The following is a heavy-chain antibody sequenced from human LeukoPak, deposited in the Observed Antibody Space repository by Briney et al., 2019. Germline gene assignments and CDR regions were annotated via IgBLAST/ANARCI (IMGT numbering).Heavy chain of an antibody. D-gene: IGHD2-2*03. CDR1: GFNFGDYG. CDR2: IRSKGYGGTT. V-gene: IGHV3-49*03. CDR3: TSDGFMDV. J-gene: IGHJ6*03. Sequence: GGSLRLSCTVSGFNFGDYGLSWFRQAPGQGLEWVGFIRSKGYGGTTEYAASVRGRFTISRDDSKNIAYLQMNRLKTEDTAVYYCTSDGFMDVWGKGTTVTISS.